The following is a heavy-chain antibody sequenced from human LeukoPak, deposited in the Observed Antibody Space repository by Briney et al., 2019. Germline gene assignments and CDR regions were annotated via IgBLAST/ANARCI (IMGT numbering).Heavy chain of an antibody. J-gene: IGHJ4*02. CDR1: GYTFTAYH. D-gene: IGHD6-19*01. CDR2: INPYSGDT. Sequence: ASVTVSCKASGYTFTAYHMHWVRQAPGQGLEWMGWINPYSGDTNYAQTFQGRVTITRVTSISTAHMELRRLRSDDTAVYYCARGEGAYSTGDFDYWGQGTLVTVSS. CDR3: ARGEGAYSTGDFDY. V-gene: IGHV1-2*02.